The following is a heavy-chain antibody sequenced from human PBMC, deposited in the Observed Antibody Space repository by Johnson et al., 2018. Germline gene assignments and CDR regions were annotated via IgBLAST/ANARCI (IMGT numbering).Heavy chain of an antibody. CDR3: ARDWEEIATITGYFQH. J-gene: IGHJ1*01. D-gene: IGHD5-24*01. CDR2: ISSNSAYI. V-gene: IGHV3-21*01. Sequence: EVQLLETGGGLIQPGGSLRLSCAASGFTFSRYTLNWVRQAPGKGLEWVSSISSNSAYIYYADSVKGRFTISRDNAKNSLYLRMNSLRAEDTAVYYCARDWEEIATITGYFQHWGQGTLVTVSS. CDR1: GFTFSRYT.